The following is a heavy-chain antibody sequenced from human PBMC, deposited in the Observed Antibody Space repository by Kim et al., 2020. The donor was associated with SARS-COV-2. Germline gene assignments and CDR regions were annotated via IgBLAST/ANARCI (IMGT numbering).Heavy chain of an antibody. J-gene: IGHJ4*02. CDR3: AKDESYVLTGSFFDH. CDR2: ISYDGSNK. D-gene: IGHD3-9*01. Sequence: GGSLRLSCAASGFMFSIYGMHWVRQAPGKGLESVAFISYDGSNKYSPDSVKGRFTISRDNSKNTLYLQMNSLRVEDTAVYYCAKDESYVLTGSFFDHWGQGTLVTVSS. CDR1: GFMFSIYG. V-gene: IGHV3-30*18.